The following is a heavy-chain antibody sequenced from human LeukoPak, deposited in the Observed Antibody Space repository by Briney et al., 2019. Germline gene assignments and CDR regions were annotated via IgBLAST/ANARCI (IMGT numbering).Heavy chain of an antibody. V-gene: IGHV3-23*01. CDR2: ISGSGGST. CDR1: GFTFSSYG. D-gene: IGHD2-15*01. Sequence: GGSLRLSCAASGFTFSSYGMSWVRQAPGKGLEWVSAISGSGGSTYYADSVKGRFTISRDNSKNTLYLQMNSLRAEDTAVYYCARLYCSGGSCYKRNGDYWGQGTLVTVSS. J-gene: IGHJ4*02. CDR3: ARLYCSGGSCYKRNGDY.